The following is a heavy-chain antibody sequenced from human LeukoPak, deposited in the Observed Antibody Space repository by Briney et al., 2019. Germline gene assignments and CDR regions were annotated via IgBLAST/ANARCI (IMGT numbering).Heavy chain of an antibody. CDR2: IIPIFGTA. Sequence: SVKVSCKASGGTSSSYTTSWVRHAPGQGLEWMGGIIPIFGTANYAQKFQGRVTITADESTSTAYMDLSSLRSEDTPVYNCARDRDDFFFDPWGQGTVVTVSS. V-gene: IGHV1-69*13. CDR3: ARDRDDFFFDP. D-gene: IGHD3-3*01. J-gene: IGHJ5*02. CDR1: GGTSSSYT.